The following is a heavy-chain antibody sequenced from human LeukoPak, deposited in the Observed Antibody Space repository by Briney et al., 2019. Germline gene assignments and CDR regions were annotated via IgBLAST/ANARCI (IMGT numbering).Heavy chain of an antibody. Sequence: GGSLRLSCAASGFIVSSDYMTWVRQAPGKGLEWVSLINSGGRTYYADSVKGRFTISRDNSKNTLYLQMNSLKADDTAVYYCAKEGEGHIAMKALLTRDLDYWGQGALVTVSS. J-gene: IGHJ4*02. D-gene: IGHD3-22*01. CDR1: GFIVSSDY. V-gene: IGHV3-53*01. CDR2: INSGGRT. CDR3: AKEGEGHIAMKALLTRDLDY.